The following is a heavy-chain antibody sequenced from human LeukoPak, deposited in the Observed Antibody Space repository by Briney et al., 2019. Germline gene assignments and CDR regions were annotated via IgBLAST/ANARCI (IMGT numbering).Heavy chain of an antibody. V-gene: IGHV4-61*03. CDR3: ARWYYDSSGYRYFDY. Sequence: SETLSLTCTVSGGSISSGGYYWTWIRQPPGKGLEWIGNIDYSGNTKYNPSLNSRVTISVDTSKNHFSLKLSSVTAADTAVYYCARWYYDSSGYRYFDYWGQGTLVIVSS. CDR1: GGSISSGGYY. J-gene: IGHJ4*02. CDR2: IDYSGNT. D-gene: IGHD3-22*01.